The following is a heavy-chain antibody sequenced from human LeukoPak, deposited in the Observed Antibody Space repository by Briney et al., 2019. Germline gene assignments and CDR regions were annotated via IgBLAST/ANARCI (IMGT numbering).Heavy chain of an antibody. D-gene: IGHD1-1*01. CDR3: ARGYDFGGDDY. CDR2: IKQDGSEK. Sequence: GGSLRLSCAASGFTFSTYWMIWVRQAPGKGLEWVANIKQDGSEKYYVDSVKGRFTISRDNAKNSLYLQMNSLRAEDTAVYYCARGYDFGGDDYWGQGTLVTVSS. V-gene: IGHV3-7*03. CDR1: GFTFSTYW. J-gene: IGHJ4*02.